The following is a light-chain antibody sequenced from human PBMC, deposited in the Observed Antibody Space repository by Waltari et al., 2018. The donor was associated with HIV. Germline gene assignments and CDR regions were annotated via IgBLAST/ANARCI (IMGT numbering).Light chain of an antibody. V-gene: IGLV2-8*01. CDR3: SSYAPTDNFYVL. CDR1: SSDIGGYNY. J-gene: IGLJ2*01. Sequence: QSALTQPPSASGSPGQSVTISCTGTSSDIGGYNYVSWYQQHPGKAPKLIMTEVTKPPSGLPVRFSGSESGNTASRTVSGLQAEDEAHYYCSSYAPTDNFYVLFGGGTALTVL. CDR2: EVT.